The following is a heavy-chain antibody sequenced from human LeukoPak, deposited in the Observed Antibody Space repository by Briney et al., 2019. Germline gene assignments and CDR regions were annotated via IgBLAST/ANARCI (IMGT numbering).Heavy chain of an antibody. CDR1: GYTFTGYY. CDR2: INPNSGGT. J-gene: IGHJ5*02. V-gene: IGHV1-2*02. CDR3: ARELYYDILTGYSNWFDP. D-gene: IGHD3-9*01. Sequence: ASMKDSCKASGYTFTGYYMHWVRQSPGQGLEWMGWINPNSGGTNYAQKFQGRVTMTRDTSISTAYMELSRLRSDDTAVYYCARELYYDILTGYSNWFDPWGQGTLVTVSS.